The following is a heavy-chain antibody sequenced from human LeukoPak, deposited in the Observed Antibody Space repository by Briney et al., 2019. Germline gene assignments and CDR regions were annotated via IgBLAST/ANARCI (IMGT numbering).Heavy chain of an antibody. CDR2: ISSSGSTI. D-gene: IGHD3-10*01. Sequence: GGSLRLSCAASGFTFSSYSMNWVRQAPGKGLEWVSYISSSGSTIYYADSVKGRFTISRDNAKNSLYLQMNSLRAEDTAVYYCARGPKFGESTENDIDYWGQGTLVTVSS. V-gene: IGHV3-48*04. CDR3: ARGPKFGESTENDIDY. CDR1: GFTFSSYS. J-gene: IGHJ4*02.